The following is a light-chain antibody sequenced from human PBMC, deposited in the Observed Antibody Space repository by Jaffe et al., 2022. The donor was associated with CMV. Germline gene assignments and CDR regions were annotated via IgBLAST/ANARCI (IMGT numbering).Light chain of an antibody. J-gene: IGKJ4*01. Sequence: EIVLTQSPGTLSLSPGERATLSCRASQSVSSSSLAWYQQKPGQAPRLLIYGTSSRATDIPDRFSSSGSGTDFTLTISRLEPEDFAVYYCQHYGSLTVTFGGGTKVEIK. CDR1: QSVSSSS. V-gene: IGKV3-20*01. CDR3: QHYGSLTVT. CDR2: GTS.